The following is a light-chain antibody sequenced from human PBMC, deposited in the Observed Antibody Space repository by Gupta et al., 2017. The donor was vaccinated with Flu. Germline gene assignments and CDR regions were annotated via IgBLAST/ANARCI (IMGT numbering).Light chain of an antibody. CDR3: HQTDNYPPYT. CDR1: QSISIY. J-gene: IGKJ2*01. V-gene: IGKV1-39*01. Sequence: DIQMTQSPSSLSASVGDRVTITCRASQSISIYLNWYQQKPGKAPKLLIYAASNLQSGVPSRFSGSGSGTDFTLTISSRQPEDFATYYCHQTDNYPPYTFGQGTKLEIK. CDR2: AAS.